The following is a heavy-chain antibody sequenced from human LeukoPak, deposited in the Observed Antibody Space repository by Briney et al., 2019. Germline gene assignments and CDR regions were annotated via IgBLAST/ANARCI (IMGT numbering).Heavy chain of an antibody. CDR3: ARGTRYYYGSGSYSLSDWFDP. CDR1: GGAFSGYY. V-gene: IGHV4-34*01. Sequence: PSETLSLTCAVYGGAFSGYYWSWIRQPPGEGLEWIGEINHSGSTHYNPSLKSRVTISVGTSKNQFSLKLNSVTAADMTVYYCARGTRYYYGSGSYSLSDWFDPWGQGTLVTVSS. CDR2: INHSGST. D-gene: IGHD3-10*01. J-gene: IGHJ5*02.